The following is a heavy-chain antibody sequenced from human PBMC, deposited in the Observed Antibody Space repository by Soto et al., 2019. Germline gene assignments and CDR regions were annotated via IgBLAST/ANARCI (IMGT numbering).Heavy chain of an antibody. CDR1: GYTFTGYY. Sequence: GASVKVSCKASGYTFTGYYMHWVRQAPGQGLEWMGWINLNSGGTNYAQKFQGRVTMTRDTSISTAYMEVSTLRSDDTAIYYCARSSYGDYRHNFDYWGQGTLVTVSS. J-gene: IGHJ4*02. CDR2: INLNSGGT. V-gene: IGHV1-2*02. CDR3: ARSSYGDYRHNFDY. D-gene: IGHD4-17*01.